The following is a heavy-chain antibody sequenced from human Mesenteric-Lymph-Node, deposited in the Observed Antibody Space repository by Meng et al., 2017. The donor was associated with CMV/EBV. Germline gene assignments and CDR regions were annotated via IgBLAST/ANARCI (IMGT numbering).Heavy chain of an antibody. CDR2: ISAYNGNT. CDR3: ARTFTVVNFSWFDP. D-gene: IGHD4-23*01. V-gene: IGHV1-18*01. CDR1: GYTFTSYA. Sequence: AGYTFTSYAINWVRQAPGQGLEWMGWISAYNGNTNYAQKLQGRVTMTTDTSTSTAYMELRSLRSDDTAVYYCARTFTVVNFSWFDPWGQGTLVTVSS. J-gene: IGHJ5*02.